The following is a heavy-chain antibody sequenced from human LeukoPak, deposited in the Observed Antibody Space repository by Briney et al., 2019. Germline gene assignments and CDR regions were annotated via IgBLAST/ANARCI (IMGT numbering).Heavy chain of an antibody. CDR2: LYWNGGST. CDR1: GFTFDDYV. V-gene: IGHV3-20*04. CDR3: ARSLGYCSAGSCFPFDY. D-gene: IGHD2-15*01. J-gene: IGHJ4*02. Sequence: GGSLRLSCAASGFTFDDYVMSWVRQAPGKGLEWVFGLYWNGGSTVYADSVKGRSTISRDNAKNALYLQMNSRRAEDTAVYYCARSLGYCSAGSCFPFDYWGQGTLVTVPS.